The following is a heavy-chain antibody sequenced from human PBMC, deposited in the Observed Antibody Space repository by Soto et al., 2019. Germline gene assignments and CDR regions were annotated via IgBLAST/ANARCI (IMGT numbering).Heavy chain of an antibody. CDR2: INGDGSST. J-gene: IGHJ6*02. D-gene: IGHD5-18*01. CDR3: ARGIQHRYGMDV. Sequence: EVQLVESGGGLVQPGGSLRLSCAAAGFTFSNYWMHWVRQAPGKGLVWVSRINGDGSSTFYADSVRGRFTISRDNAKNTVFLQMNSLRGEDTAVYYCARGIQHRYGMDVWGQGTTVTVSS. V-gene: IGHV3-74*01. CDR1: GFTFSNYW.